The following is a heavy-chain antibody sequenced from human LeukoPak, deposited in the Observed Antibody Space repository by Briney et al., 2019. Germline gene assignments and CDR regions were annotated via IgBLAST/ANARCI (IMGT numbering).Heavy chain of an antibody. CDR1: GFTFDDYA. Sequence: GRSLRLPCAASGFTFDDYAMHWVRQAPGKGLEWVSGISWNSGSIGYADSVKGRFTISRDNAKNSLYLQMNSLRAEDTALYYCAKDTAMVTYSFVYWGQGTLVTVSS. D-gene: IGHD5-18*01. CDR3: AKDTAMVTYSFVY. V-gene: IGHV3-9*01. J-gene: IGHJ4*02. CDR2: ISWNSGSI.